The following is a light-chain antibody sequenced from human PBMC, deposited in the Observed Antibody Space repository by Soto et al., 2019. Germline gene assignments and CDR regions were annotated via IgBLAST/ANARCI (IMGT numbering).Light chain of an antibody. V-gene: IGKV1-39*01. J-gene: IGKJ2*01. CDR3: QQSYSTPQT. CDR1: QSISSY. CDR2: AAS. Sequence: DIQVTQSPSSLSASVGDRVTITCRASQSISSYLNWYQQKPGKAPKLLIYAASSLQSGVPSRFSGSGSGTDFTLTISSLQPEDCATYYCQQSYSTPQTFGQGTKLEIK.